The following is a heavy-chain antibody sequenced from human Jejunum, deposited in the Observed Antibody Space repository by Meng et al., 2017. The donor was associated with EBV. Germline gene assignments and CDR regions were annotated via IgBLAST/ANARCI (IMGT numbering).Heavy chain of an antibody. V-gene: IGHV4-39*01. CDR2: YYNSGST. CDR3: ARQGPSGRTFDY. J-gene: IGHJ4*02. CDR1: GGPISSSSYY. Sequence: LPVPGSGPGLVKRSETLSPTCTVSGGPISSSSYYWGWIRQPPGKGLEWIGTYYNSGSTYYNPSLKSRVTISVDTSKNQFSLKLISVTAADTAAYYCARQGPSGRTFDYWGQGTLVTVSS. D-gene: IGHD1-26*01.